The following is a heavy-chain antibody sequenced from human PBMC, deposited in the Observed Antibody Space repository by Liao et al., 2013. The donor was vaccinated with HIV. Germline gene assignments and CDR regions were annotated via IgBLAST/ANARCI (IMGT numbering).Heavy chain of an antibody. Sequence: QVQLQESGPGLVRPSETLSLNCTVSGGSIGSNYWNWIRQAPGKGLEWIGYIYYGGTTNYNPSLSSRVTMSVDRSKGQFSLKLSSVTAADTAVYYCARHCSGVSCYSGHAFDIWGQGTVVTVSS. V-gene: IGHV4-59*08. D-gene: IGHD2-15*01. CDR3: ARHCSGVSCYSGHAFDI. CDR2: IYYGGTT. J-gene: IGHJ3*02. CDR1: GGSIGSNY.